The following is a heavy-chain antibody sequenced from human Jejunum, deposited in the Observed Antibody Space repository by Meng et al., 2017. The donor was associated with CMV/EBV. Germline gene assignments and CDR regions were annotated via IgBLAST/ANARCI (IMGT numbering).Heavy chain of an antibody. CDR3: ARVVSLWFGVDAFDI. Sequence: GSITSGGYFWSWIRQHPGKGLEWIGHIYYSGSTYYNPSLKSRLTVSVDTSNNQFSLKLSSVTAADTAVYYCARVVSLWFGVDAFDIWGQGTMVTVSS. V-gene: IGHV4-31*02. J-gene: IGHJ3*02. CDR2: IYYSGST. CDR1: GSITSGGYF. D-gene: IGHD3-10*01.